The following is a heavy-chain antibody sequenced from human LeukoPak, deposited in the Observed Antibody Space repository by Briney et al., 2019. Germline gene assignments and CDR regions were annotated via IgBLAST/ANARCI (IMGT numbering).Heavy chain of an antibody. D-gene: IGHD2-2*01. CDR2: IIPIFGTA. Sequence: GAWVKVSCKASGGTFSSYAISWVRQAPGQGLEWMGGIIPIFGTANYAQKFQGRVTITADESTSTAYMELSSLRSEDTAVYYCARVVPAATDAFDIWGQGTMVTVSS. CDR1: GGTFSSYA. V-gene: IGHV1-69*01. J-gene: IGHJ3*02. CDR3: ARVVPAATDAFDI.